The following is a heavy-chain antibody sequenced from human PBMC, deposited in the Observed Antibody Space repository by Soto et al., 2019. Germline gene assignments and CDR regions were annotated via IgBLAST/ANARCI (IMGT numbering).Heavy chain of an antibody. D-gene: IGHD4-17*01. V-gene: IGHV4-4*07. J-gene: IGHJ5*02. CDR2: IHTTGIT. CDR1: GGSISGDF. CDR3: VKRSGPRWFDP. Sequence: QVQLQESGPGLMKPSETLSLTCTVSGGSISGDFWSWIRQPAGKGLEWIGRIHTTGITTYNPSLQSRVAMSVDPSKSLFALRLNSVAAADTPGYYCVKRSGPRWFDPWGQGPLVTVAT.